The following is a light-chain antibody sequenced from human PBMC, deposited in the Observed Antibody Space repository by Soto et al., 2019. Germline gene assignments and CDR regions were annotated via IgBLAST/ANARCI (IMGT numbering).Light chain of an antibody. CDR3: QQHGSSPLLT. CDR1: QSVSRSY. CDR2: GAS. Sequence: EIVLTQSPGTLSLSPGERATLSCRASQSVSRSYLAWYQQKPGQAPRLLIYGASSRATGIPDRFSGSGSGTDFPLTLSRLEPDDFAVDYCQQHGSSPLLTFGGGTKVEIK. J-gene: IGKJ4*01. V-gene: IGKV3-20*01.